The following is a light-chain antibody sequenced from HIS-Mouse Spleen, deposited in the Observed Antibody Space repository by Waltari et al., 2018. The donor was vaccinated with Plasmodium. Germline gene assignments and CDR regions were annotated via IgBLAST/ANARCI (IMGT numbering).Light chain of an antibody. Sequence: QSALTQPASVSGSPGQSITISCTGTSSDVGSYNLVSWYPQHPGKAPKLMIYEGSKRPSVVSNRFSGSKSGNTASMTISGLQAEDEADYYCCSYAGSSTYVFGTGTKVTVL. J-gene: IGLJ1*01. CDR2: EGS. CDR1: SSDVGSYNL. CDR3: CSYAGSSTYV. V-gene: IGLV2-23*01.